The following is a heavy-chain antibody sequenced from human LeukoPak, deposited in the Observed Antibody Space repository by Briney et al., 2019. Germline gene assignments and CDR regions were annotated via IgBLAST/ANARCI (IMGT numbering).Heavy chain of an antibody. D-gene: IGHD5-24*01. CDR3: ARVGDGLNDAFDI. Sequence: GASVKVSCKASGYIFTGHYMSWVRQAPGQGLKWMGRINPKTGGTNFAQNFQGRVTMTRDTSISTGYMELTRLRPDDTAVYYCARVGDGLNDAFDIWGQGTMVTVSS. CDR1: GYIFTGHY. J-gene: IGHJ3*02. CDR2: INPKTGGT. V-gene: IGHV1-2*06.